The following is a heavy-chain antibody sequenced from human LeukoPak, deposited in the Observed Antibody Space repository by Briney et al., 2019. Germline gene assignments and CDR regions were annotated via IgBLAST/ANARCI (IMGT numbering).Heavy chain of an antibody. J-gene: IGHJ5*02. CDR2: ISSSSSYI. V-gene: IGHV3-21*01. D-gene: IGHD5-24*01. CDR1: GFTFSSYS. CDR3: ARGRDGYNHWFDP. Sequence: PGGSLRLSCAASGFTFSSYSMNWVRQAPGKGLEWVSSISSSSSYIYYADSVKGRFTISRDNAKNSLYLQMNSLRAEDTAVYYCARGRDGYNHWFDPWGQGTLVTVSS.